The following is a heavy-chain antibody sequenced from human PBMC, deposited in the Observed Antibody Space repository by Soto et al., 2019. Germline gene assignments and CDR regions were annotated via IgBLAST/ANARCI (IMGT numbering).Heavy chain of an antibody. J-gene: IGHJ4*02. CDR2: IKSKTDGGTT. CDR1: GFTFRNSW. V-gene: IGHV3-15*07. D-gene: IGHD2-21*02. CDR3: TTDVVVTALPSLDY. Sequence: EVQLVESGGGLVKPGGSLRLSCAASGFTFRNSWMNWVRQAPGKGLEWVGRIKSKTDGGTTDYAAPVKGRFTISRDDSINTLSLQTNSLKTEDTAVYYCTTDVVVTALPSLDYWGQGTLVTVSS.